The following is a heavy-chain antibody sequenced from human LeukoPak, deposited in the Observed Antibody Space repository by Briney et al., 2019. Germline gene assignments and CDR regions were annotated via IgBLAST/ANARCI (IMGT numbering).Heavy chain of an antibody. V-gene: IGHV5-51*01. Sequence: GESLKISCKGSGYSFTSYWIGWVRQMPGKGLEWMGIIYPGDSDTRYSPSFQGQVTISADKYISTAYLQWSSLKASDTAMYYCARQYDSSGYYADYWGQGTLVTVSS. J-gene: IGHJ4*02. CDR1: GYSFTSYW. CDR3: ARQYDSSGYYADY. CDR2: IYPGDSDT. D-gene: IGHD3-22*01.